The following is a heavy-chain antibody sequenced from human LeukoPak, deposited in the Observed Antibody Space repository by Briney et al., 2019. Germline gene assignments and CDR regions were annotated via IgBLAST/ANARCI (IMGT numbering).Heavy chain of an antibody. Sequence: GGSLRLSCAASGFTFSSYGMHWVRQAPGKGLEWVALISYDGSDIYYADSVKGRFTISRDNSKNTLYLQMNSLRDEDTAVYYCAKGLRGDLPTASDYWGQGTLVTVSS. CDR3: AKGLRGDLPTASDY. CDR2: ISYDGSDI. J-gene: IGHJ4*02. V-gene: IGHV3-30*18. CDR1: GFTFSSYG. D-gene: IGHD3-16*01.